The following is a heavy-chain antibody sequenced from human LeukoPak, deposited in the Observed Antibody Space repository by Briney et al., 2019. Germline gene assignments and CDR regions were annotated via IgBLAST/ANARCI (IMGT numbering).Heavy chain of an antibody. D-gene: IGHD6-13*01. J-gene: IGHJ3*02. V-gene: IGHV1-2*04. CDR3: ARVRSSSWKEGDAFDI. CDR2: NPNSGGT. Sequence: NPNSGGTNYAQKFQGWVTMTRDTSISTAYMELSRLRSDDTAVYYCARVRSSSWKEGDAFDIWGQGTMVTVSS.